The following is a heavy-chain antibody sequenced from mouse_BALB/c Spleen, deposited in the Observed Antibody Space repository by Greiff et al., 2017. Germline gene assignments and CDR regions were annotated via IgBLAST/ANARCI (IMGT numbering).Heavy chain of an antibody. CDR1: GFTFSSYA. CDR2: ISSGGST. V-gene: IGHV5-6-5*01. D-gene: IGHD2-4*01. Sequence: EVKLVESGGGLVKPGGSLKLSCAASGFTFSSYAMSWVRQTPEKRLEWVASISSGGSTYYPDSVKGRFTISRDNARNILYLQMSSLRSEDTAMYYCARNDYPSWFAYWGQGTLVTVSA. J-gene: IGHJ3*01. CDR3: ARNDYPSWFAY.